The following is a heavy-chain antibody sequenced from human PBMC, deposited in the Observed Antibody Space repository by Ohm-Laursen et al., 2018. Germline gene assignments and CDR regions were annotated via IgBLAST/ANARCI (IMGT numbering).Heavy chain of an antibody. CDR2: INPNSGGT. D-gene: IGHD2-2*02. CDR1: GYTFTGYY. J-gene: IGHJ6*02. V-gene: IGHV1-2*02. Sequence: GASVKASCTASGYTFTGYYTHWVRQAPGQGLGWMGWINPNSGGTTYAQKIQGRVTMTRDTSISTAYMELSRLRSDDTAVYYCAREGYCSSTSCYTGYYYYYGMDVWGQGTTVTVSS. CDR3: AREGYCSSTSCYTGYYYYYGMDV.